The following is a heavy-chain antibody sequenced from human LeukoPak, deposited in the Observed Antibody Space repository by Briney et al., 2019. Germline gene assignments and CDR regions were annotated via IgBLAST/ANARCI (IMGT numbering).Heavy chain of an antibody. CDR2: MNPNSGNT. CDR1: GYTFTSYD. CDR3: ARVQGGATSDY. D-gene: IGHD1-26*01. Sequence: ASVKVSCKASGYTFTSYDINWMRQATGQGLEWMGWMNPNSGNTGYAQKFQGRVTMTRYTSISTAYMELSSLRSDDTAVYYCARVQGGATSDYWGQGTLVTVSS. V-gene: IGHV1-8*01. J-gene: IGHJ4*02.